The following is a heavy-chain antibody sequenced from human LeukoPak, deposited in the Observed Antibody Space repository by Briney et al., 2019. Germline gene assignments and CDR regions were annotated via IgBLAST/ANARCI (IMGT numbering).Heavy chain of an antibody. CDR1: GYSFIGYH. CDR2: TNPNTGGT. V-gene: IGHV1-2*02. Sequence: ASVKVSCKASGYSFIGYHMHWVRQAPGQGLEWMGWTNPNTGGTKYAQKFQGRVTMTRDTSISTAYMELSSLRSDDTAVYFCSSVEMATIGFEHWGQGTLVTVSS. D-gene: IGHD5-24*01. CDR3: SSVEMATIGFEH. J-gene: IGHJ4*02.